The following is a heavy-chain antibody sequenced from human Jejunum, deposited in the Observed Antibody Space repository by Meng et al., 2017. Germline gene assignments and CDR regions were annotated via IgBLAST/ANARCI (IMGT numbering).Heavy chain of an antibody. Sequence: GQFRRGGGGLCTPSVLLLLTCRFHDGSLNDYFWSWVRQPPGEGLEWIGEIHHSGITKYSPSLRSRVTISVDTSKNQFSLKLSSATAADTAFYYCARGTGFKWEFIGGQGTMVTVSS. CDR2: IHHSGIT. CDR3: ARGTGFKWEFI. D-gene: IGHD1-26*01. J-gene: IGHJ3*02. V-gene: IGHV4-34*02. CDR1: DGSLNDYF.